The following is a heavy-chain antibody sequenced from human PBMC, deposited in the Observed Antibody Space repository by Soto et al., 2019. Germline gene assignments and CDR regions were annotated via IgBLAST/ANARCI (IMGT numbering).Heavy chain of an antibody. Sequence: QVQLVQSGAEVKKPGSSVEVSCKASGDTFSTHAITWVRQAPGQGLEWMGGIIPILGIPNYAQKFQGRVTIIADKSTSTAYMELSSVRSGDTAVYYCARVGDYGMDVWGQGTTITVSS. CDR2: IIPILGIP. V-gene: IGHV1-69*17. J-gene: IGHJ6*02. CDR3: ARVGDYGMDV. D-gene: IGHD3-10*01. CDR1: GDTFSTHA.